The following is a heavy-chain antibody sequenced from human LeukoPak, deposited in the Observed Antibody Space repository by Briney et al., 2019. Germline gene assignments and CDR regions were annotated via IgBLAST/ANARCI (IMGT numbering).Heavy chain of an antibody. CDR2: IYYSGST. CDR1: GGSISSSPYY. J-gene: IGHJ4*02. D-gene: IGHD5-12*01. Sequence: SETLSLTCTVSGGSISSSPYYWGWIRQPPGKGLEWIGTIYYSGSTYYNPSLKSRVTMSVDTSKNQFSLKLSSVTAADTAVYYCARDVHSGYDYSFDYWGQGTLVTVSS. V-gene: IGHV4-39*07. CDR3: ARDVHSGYDYSFDY.